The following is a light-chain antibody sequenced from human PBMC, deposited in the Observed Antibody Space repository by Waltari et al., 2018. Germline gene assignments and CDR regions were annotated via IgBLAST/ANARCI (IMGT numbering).Light chain of an antibody. CDR3: HEYTTWLRGT. CDR2: GAS. J-gene: IGKJ1*01. CDR1: QNVKSN. V-gene: IGKV3-15*01. Sequence: EVLMTQSPATLSVSPGERATLACRASQNVKSNVAWYQQKPGQAPRPLIYGASSRATVTPARFSGSGSGTEFNLTISSLQSEDFAVYYCHEYTTWLRGTFGQGTKVEIK.